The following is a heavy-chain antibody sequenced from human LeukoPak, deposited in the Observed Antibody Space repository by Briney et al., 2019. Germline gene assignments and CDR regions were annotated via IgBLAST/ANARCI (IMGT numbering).Heavy chain of an antibody. CDR2: IYYSGST. V-gene: IGHV4-39*01. Sequence: KTSETLSLTCTVSGGSISSSSYYWGWIRQPPGKGLEWIGSIYYSGSTYYNPSLKSRVTVSVDTSRNQFSLNLSSVTAADTAVYYCVRGSTLRHYQYWGQGTLVTVSS. CDR3: VRGSTLRHYQY. D-gene: IGHD3-16*01. J-gene: IGHJ4*02. CDR1: GGSISSSSYY.